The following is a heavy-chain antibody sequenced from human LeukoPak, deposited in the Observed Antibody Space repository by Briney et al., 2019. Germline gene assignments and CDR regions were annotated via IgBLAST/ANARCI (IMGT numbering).Heavy chain of an antibody. Sequence: GASVKVSSKPSGYTFTTYYMHWVRQAPGQGLEWMGWINPNSGGTNYAQKFQGRVTMTRDTSISTAYMELSRLRSDDTAVYYCARARGIKYSSSWDGGPLDYWGQGTLVTVSS. CDR3: ARARGIKYSSSWDGGPLDY. V-gene: IGHV1-2*02. CDR2: INPNSGGT. CDR1: GYTFTTYY. D-gene: IGHD6-13*01. J-gene: IGHJ4*02.